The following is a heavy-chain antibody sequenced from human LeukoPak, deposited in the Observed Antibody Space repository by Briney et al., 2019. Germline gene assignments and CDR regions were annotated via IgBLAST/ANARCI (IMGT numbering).Heavy chain of an antibody. D-gene: IGHD3-16*01. J-gene: IGHJ4*02. V-gene: IGHV3-9*03. CDR1: GFTFDDYA. Sequence: GRSLRLSCAASGFTFDDYAMHWVRQAPGKGLEWVSGISWNSGSIGYADSVKGRFTISRDNAKNSLYLRMNSLRAEDMALYYCAKDINPKITGYFDYWGQGTLVTVSS. CDR3: AKDINPKITGYFDY. CDR2: ISWNSGSI.